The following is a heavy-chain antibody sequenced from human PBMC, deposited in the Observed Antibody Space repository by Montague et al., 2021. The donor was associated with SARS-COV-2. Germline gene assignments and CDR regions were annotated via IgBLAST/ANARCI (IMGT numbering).Heavy chain of an antibody. J-gene: IGHJ4*02. CDR1: GGSISSGSYY. V-gene: IGHV4-61*02. CDR3: ARAHSGSWAHLDN. Sequence: TLSLTCTVSGGSISSGSYYWSWIRQPAGKGLEWIGRIYTSGTTDYSFSLKSRVTISVDTSKSQFSLKLTSVTAADTAVYYCARAHSGSWAHLDNWGQGGLVTVSS. CDR2: IYTSGTT. D-gene: IGHD5-12*01.